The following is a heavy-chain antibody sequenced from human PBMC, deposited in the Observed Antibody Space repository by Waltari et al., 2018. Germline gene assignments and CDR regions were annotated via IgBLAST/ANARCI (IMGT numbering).Heavy chain of an antibody. CDR2: IDWDDDK. D-gene: IGHD3-10*01. J-gene: IGHJ4*02. Sequence: QVTLKESGPVLVKPTQTLTLTCNIAGFSLSNRGMCVSWIRQPPGKALEWLARIDWDDDKFYSTSLKTRLTISKDTSKNQVVLTMTNMDPVDTATYYCARSYGSGSYFDYWGQGTLVTVSS. V-gene: IGHV2-70*16. CDR1: GFSLSNRGMC. CDR3: ARSYGSGSYFDY.